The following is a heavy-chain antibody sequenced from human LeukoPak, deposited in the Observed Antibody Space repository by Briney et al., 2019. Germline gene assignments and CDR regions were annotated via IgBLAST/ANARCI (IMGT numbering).Heavy chain of an antibody. CDR3: VIAYASSENWRFDY. CDR1: GFTFSSYA. D-gene: IGHD2-8*01. V-gene: IGHV3-7*01. J-gene: IGHJ4*02. Sequence: GGSLSLSCAASGFTFSSYAMHWVRQAPGKGLDWVANIKQDGSEKYYVDSVKGRFTLSRDNDKNSLYLQMNSLRAEDTAVYYCVIAYASSENWRFDYWGQGTLVTVPS. CDR2: IKQDGSEK.